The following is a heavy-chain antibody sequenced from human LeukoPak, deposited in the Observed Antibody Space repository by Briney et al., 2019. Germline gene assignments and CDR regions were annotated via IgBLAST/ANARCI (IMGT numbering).Heavy chain of an antibody. D-gene: IGHD6-19*01. Sequence: SETLSLTCAVYGGSFGGYYWSWIRQPPGKGLEWIGEINHSGSTNYNPSLKSRVTISVDTSKNQFSLKLSSVTAADTAVYYCARGVGSSSGWYGYWGRGTLVTVSS. CDR3: ARGVGSSSGWYGY. CDR2: INHSGST. CDR1: GGSFGGYY. V-gene: IGHV4-34*01. J-gene: IGHJ4*02.